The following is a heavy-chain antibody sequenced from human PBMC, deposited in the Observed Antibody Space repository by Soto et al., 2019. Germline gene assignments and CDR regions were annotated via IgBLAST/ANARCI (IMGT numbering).Heavy chain of an antibody. CDR3: AREISSGWANWFAP. J-gene: IGHJ5*02. CDR2: ISGYNGNT. D-gene: IGHD6-19*01. Sequence: QVQLVQSGAEVKKPGASVKVSCKASGYTFHSYGISWVRQAPGQGLEWMGTISGYNGNTNYAQKLQGRVTMTTDTSTSTAYMVRRSLRSDDTALYYCAREISSGWANWFAPWGQGTRVPVSS. CDR1: GYTFHSYG. V-gene: IGHV1-18*04.